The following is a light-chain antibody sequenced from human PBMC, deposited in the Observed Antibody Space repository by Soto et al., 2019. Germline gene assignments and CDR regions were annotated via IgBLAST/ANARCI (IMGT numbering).Light chain of an antibody. Sequence: QSVLTQPPSASGTPGQRVTISCSGSGSSIGTNTVNWYRQLPGTAPKLLIYGDNQRPSGVPDRFSGSKSGTSASLAISGRKSEDEADYYCAAWDGSLNNVLFGGGTKLTVL. J-gene: IGLJ2*01. V-gene: IGLV1-44*01. CDR3: AAWDGSLNNVL. CDR2: GDN. CDR1: GSSIGTNT.